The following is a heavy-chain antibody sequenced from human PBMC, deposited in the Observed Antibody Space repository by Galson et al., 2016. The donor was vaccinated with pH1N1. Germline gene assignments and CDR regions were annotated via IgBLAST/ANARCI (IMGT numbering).Heavy chain of an antibody. Sequence: PALVKPTQTLTLTCTVSGFSLDTSGVGVGWIRQPPGKALEWLGDICWNDEKRHSPSLRDSLTITKDASKNQVVLTMTNVDPVDTATYFCAHRRSPYVDFCGGPNWFDSWGQGTLVIVPS. CDR1: GFSLDTSGVG. D-gene: IGHD3-3*01. J-gene: IGHJ5*01. V-gene: IGHV2-5*01. CDR3: AHRRSPYVDFCGGPNWFDS. CDR2: ICWNDEK.